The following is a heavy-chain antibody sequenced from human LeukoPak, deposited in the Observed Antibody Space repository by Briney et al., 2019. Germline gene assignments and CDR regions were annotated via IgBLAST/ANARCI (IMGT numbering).Heavy chain of an antibody. J-gene: IGHJ4*02. CDR3: AREGAMATILFDY. CDR1: GYTFTSYY. CDR2: IIPIFGTA. Sequence: AASVKVSCKASGYTFTSYYMHWVRQAPGQGLEWMGGIIPIFGTANYAQKFQGRVTITADESTSTAYMELSSLRSEDTAVYYCAREGAMATILFDYWGQGTLVTVSS. D-gene: IGHD5-24*01. V-gene: IGHV1-69*13.